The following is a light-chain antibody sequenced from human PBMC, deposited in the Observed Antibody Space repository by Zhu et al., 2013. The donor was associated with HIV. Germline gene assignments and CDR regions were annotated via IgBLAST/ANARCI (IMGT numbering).Light chain of an antibody. CDR2: YNS. V-gene: IGLV1-40*01. CDR1: TSNIGGGYD. J-gene: IGLJ3*02. Sequence: QSVLTQPPSVSGAPGQRVTISCTGSTSNIGGGYDVQWYQQLPGAAPKLIVYYNSLRPSGVSDRFSGSKSGASASLAITGLQAEDEADYYCQSYDSSLSGSFGGGTKLTVL. CDR3: QSYDSSLSGS.